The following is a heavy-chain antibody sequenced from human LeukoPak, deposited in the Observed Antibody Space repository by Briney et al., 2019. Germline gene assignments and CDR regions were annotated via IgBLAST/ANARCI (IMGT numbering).Heavy chain of an antibody. D-gene: IGHD3-3*01. CDR3: VKDSDYDFWSGYYKGFDN. CDR2: ISRDGGRT. V-gene: IGHV3-20*04. Sequence: GGSLRLSCAASGFTPGFTFDDYGMNWVRQVPGKGLEWVSGISRDGGRTGYADSVQGRFTISRDNSRNSLHLQMNSLRVEDTAFYYCVKDSDYDFWSGYYKGFDNWGQGTLVTVSS. CDR1: GFTPGFTFDDYG. J-gene: IGHJ4*02.